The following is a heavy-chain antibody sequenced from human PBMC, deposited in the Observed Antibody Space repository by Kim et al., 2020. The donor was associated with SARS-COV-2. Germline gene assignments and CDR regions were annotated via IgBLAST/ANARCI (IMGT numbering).Heavy chain of an antibody. CDR3: ARPGRQYQLQDFDY. D-gene: IGHD2-2*01. J-gene: IGHJ4*02. V-gene: IGHV3-33*01. Sequence: ADSVKGRFTISRDDSKNTLYLQMNSLRAEDTAIYYCARPGRQYQLQDFDYWGQGTLVTVSS.